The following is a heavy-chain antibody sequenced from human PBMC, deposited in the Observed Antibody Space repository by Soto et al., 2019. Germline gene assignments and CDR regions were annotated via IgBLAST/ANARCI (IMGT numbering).Heavy chain of an antibody. CDR1: GGSISNYY. CDR3: VRDGTKTLRDWFDP. V-gene: IGHV4-4*07. Sequence: PSDTLSLTCTVSGGSISNYYWTWIRQPAGKGLEWIGRIYATGTTDYNPSLKSRVMMSVDTSKKQFSLRLRSVTAADTAVYYCVRDGTKTLRDWFDPWGQGISVTVSS. CDR2: IYATGTT. D-gene: IGHD1-1*01. J-gene: IGHJ5*02.